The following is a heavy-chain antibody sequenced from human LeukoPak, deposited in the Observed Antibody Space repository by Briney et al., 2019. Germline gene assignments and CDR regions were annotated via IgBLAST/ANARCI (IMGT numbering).Heavy chain of an antibody. D-gene: IGHD4-11*01. CDR1: GYTLTDYD. CDR3: ARQDRVDYSNLGEY. V-gene: IGHV1-2*02. J-gene: IGHJ4*02. Sequence: ASVKVSCKASGYTLTDYDMHWVRQAPGQGLEWMGWINPNTGDTNYAQKFQGRVTMTRATSISTAYMELSRLSSDDTAVYYCARQDRVDYSNLGEYWGQGTLVTVSS. CDR2: INPNTGDT.